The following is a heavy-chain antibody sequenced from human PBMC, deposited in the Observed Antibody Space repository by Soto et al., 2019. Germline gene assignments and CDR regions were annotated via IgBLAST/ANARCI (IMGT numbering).Heavy chain of an antibody. V-gene: IGHV1-18*01. J-gene: IGHJ4*02. Sequence: ASVKVSCKASGYSFIGYGISWVRPAPGQGLEWMGWISAYNGNTNYAQKLQGRGTMTTDTSTSTAYMELRSLRSDDTAVYYCASDPYCSGGSCSSNFDYWGQGTLVTVSS. CDR2: ISAYNGNT. CDR3: ASDPYCSGGSCSSNFDY. CDR1: GYSFIGYG. D-gene: IGHD2-15*01.